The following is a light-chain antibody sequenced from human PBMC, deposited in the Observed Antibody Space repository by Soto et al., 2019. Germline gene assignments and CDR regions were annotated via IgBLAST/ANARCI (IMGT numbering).Light chain of an antibody. J-gene: IGKJ2*01. Sequence: EVVLTQSPATLSLSPGERATLSCRASQSINNYLAWYQQKPGQAPMLLIYGASSRATGVPARFSGSGSGTDFTLTISSLEPEDSAVYYCQQRDSWPPYTFGQGSKLEIK. CDR1: QSINNY. CDR3: QQRDSWPPYT. CDR2: GAS. V-gene: IGKV3-11*01.